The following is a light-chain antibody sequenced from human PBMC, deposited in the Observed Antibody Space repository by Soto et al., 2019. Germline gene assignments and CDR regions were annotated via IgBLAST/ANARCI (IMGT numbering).Light chain of an antibody. CDR1: QGISSW. CDR2: AAS. CDR3: QQVHSFPVT. Sequence: DIQMTQSPSSVSAAVGDRVTITCRASQGISSWLAWYQQQPGRAPKLLIYAASTLQRGVPSRFSGSGSGTDFSLTISSLQPEDFATYYCQQVHSFPVTFGQGTRLEI. V-gene: IGKV1-12*01. J-gene: IGKJ5*01.